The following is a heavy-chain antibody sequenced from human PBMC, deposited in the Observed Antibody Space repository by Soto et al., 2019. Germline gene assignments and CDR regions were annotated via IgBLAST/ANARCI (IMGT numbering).Heavy chain of an antibody. J-gene: IGHJ4*02. Sequence: GGSLRLSCAAAGFSFSDYWMTWVRQPPGKGLEWVANIKQDGSEKYYADSVKGRFTISRDNAKSSLYLQMNSLRAEDTAVYYCAKDRVATINFDYWGQATLVTVSS. V-gene: IGHV3-7*01. D-gene: IGHD5-12*01. CDR3: AKDRVATINFDY. CDR1: GFSFSDYW. CDR2: IKQDGSEK.